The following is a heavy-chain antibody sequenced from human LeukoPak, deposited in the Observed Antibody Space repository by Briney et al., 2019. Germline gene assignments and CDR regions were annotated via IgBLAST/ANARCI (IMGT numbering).Heavy chain of an antibody. CDR1: GFTVRSNY. J-gene: IGHJ5*02. Sequence: GGSLRLSCAASGFTVRSNYMSWDRQAPGQGLEWVSVIYSGGRTYYADSVKGRFTISRDNSKNTLYLQMNSLRPEDTAVYYCATEGFSSGWSYLSWGQGTRVTVSS. CDR3: ATEGFSSGWSYLS. V-gene: IGHV3-66*02. D-gene: IGHD6-19*01. CDR2: IYSGGRT.